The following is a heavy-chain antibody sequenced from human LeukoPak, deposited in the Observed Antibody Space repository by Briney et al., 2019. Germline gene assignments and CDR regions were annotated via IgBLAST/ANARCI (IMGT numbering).Heavy chain of an antibody. Sequence: GGSLRLSCTASGFTFGDYAMSWFRQAPGKGLEWVGFIRSKAYGGTTEYAASVKGRFTISRDDSKSIAYLQMNSLKTEDKAVDYCSSPRTIVVVPAAADYWGQGTLVTVSS. CDR3: SSPRTIVVVPAAADY. V-gene: IGHV3-49*03. CDR1: GFTFGDYA. D-gene: IGHD2-2*01. J-gene: IGHJ4*02. CDR2: IRSKAYGGTT.